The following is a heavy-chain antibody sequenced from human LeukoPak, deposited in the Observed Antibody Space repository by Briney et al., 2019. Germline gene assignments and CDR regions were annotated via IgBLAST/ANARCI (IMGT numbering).Heavy chain of an antibody. CDR1: GGSFSGYY. Sequence: PSEALSLTCVVYGGSFSGYYWSWIRQPPGKGLEWIGEINHSGSTNYNPSLKSRVTISVDTSKNQFSLKLSSVTAADTAVYYCARGRSYDYVWGSYRYTYFDYWGQGTLVTVSS. CDR3: ARGRSYDYVWGSYRYTYFDY. CDR2: INHSGST. J-gene: IGHJ4*02. V-gene: IGHV4-34*01. D-gene: IGHD3-16*02.